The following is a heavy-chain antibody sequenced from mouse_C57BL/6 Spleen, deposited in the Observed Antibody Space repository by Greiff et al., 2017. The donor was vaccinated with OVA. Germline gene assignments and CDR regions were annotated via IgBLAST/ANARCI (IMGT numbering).Heavy chain of an antibody. Sequence: VQRVESGPGLVQPSQSLSITCTVSGFSLTSYGVHWVRQSPGKGLEWLGVIWRGGSTDDNAAFMYRLSITKYNSKIQVFFKMNILQADDTAIYYCATPGSSLYYYAMDYWGQGASVTVSS. J-gene: IGHJ4*01. CDR2: IWRGGST. D-gene: IGHD6-1*01. CDR3: ATPGSSLYYYAMDY. CDR1: GFSLTSYG. V-gene: IGHV2-5*01.